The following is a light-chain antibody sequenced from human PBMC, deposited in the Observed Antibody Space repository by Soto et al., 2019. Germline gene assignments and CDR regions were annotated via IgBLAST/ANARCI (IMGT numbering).Light chain of an antibody. Sequence: DIQMTQSPSSLSASVGDGVTITCRASQGIRTDLVWYQQKPGKAPKLLIYKASTLKSGVPSRFSGSGSGTEFTLTISSLQSEDFAVYYCQQYSNWPPITFGQGTRLEIK. V-gene: IGKV1-17*01. CDR2: KAS. CDR1: QGIRTD. J-gene: IGKJ5*01. CDR3: QQYSNWPPIT.